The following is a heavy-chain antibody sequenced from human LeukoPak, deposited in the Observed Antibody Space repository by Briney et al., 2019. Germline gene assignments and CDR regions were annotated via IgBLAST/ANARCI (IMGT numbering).Heavy chain of an antibody. V-gene: IGHV4-59*01. Sequence: PSETLSLTCTVSGGSISSYYWSWIRQPPGKGLEWIGYIYYSGSTNYNPSLKSRVTITVDTSKNQFSLKLSSVTAADTAVYYCARDHGGIHDAFDIWGQGTMVTVSS. J-gene: IGHJ3*02. CDR3: ARDHGGIHDAFDI. D-gene: IGHD4-23*01. CDR1: GGSISSYY. CDR2: IYYSGST.